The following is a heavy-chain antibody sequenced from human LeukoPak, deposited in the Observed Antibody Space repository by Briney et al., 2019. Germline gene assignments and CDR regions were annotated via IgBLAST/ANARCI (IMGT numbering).Heavy chain of an antibody. D-gene: IGHD6-13*01. Sequence: GGSLRLSCAASGFTFSNYAMSGIRQAPGKGLDWVSTISGSGGSTYYADSVKGRFTISRDNSNNTLHLQMNSLRAEDTAVYYCAKAALLGHSSSWYDYWGQGTLVTVSS. CDR1: GFTFSNYA. CDR3: AKAALLGHSSSWYDY. CDR2: ISGSGGST. J-gene: IGHJ4*02. V-gene: IGHV3-23*01.